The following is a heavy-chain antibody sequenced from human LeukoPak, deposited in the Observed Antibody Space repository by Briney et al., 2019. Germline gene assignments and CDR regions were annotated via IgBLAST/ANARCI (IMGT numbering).Heavy chain of an antibody. D-gene: IGHD3-10*01. J-gene: IGHJ4*02. Sequence: GGSLRLSCAASGFTFSSYAMHWVRQAPGKGLEWVADISYDGSNKYYADSVKGRFTISRDNSKNTLYLQMNSLRGEDTAVYYCGSGSYFYRLDYWGQGTLVTVSS. V-gene: IGHV3-30*04. CDR1: GFTFSSYA. CDR3: GSGSYFYRLDY. CDR2: ISYDGSNK.